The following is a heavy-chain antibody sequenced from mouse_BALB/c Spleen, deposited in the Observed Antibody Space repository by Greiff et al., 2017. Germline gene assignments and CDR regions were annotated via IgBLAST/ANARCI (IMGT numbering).Heavy chain of an antibody. CDR1: GFTFSSFG. D-gene: IGHD1-3*01. CDR2: ISSGSSTI. J-gene: IGHJ4*01. CDR3: ARSSFYPGAMDY. V-gene: IGHV5-17*02. Sequence: VQLKESGGGLVQPGGSRKLSCAASGFTFSSFGMHWVRQAPEKGLEWVAYISSGSSTIYYADTVKGRFTISRDNPKNTLFLQMTSLRSEDTAMYYCARSSFYPGAMDYWGQGTSVTVSS.